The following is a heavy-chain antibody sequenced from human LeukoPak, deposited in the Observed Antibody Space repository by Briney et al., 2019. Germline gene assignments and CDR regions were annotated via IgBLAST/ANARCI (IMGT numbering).Heavy chain of an antibody. J-gene: IGHJ5*02. D-gene: IGHD3-22*01. V-gene: IGHV4-4*02. Sequence: PSETLSLTCAVSGGSISSSNWWSWVRQPPGKGLEWIGEIYHSGSTNYDPSLKSRVTISVDKSKNQFSLKLSSVTAADTAVYYCARVGYDSSGYYPFGNWFDPWGQGTLVTVSS. CDR2: IYHSGST. CDR3: ARVGYDSSGYYPFGNWFDP. CDR1: GGSISSSNW.